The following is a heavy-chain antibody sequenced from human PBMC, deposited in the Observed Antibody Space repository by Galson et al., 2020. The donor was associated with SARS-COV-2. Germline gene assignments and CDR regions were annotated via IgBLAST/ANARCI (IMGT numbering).Heavy chain of an antibody. CDR3: ARELIAAAGTDYFDR. D-gene: IGHD6-13*01. V-gene: IGHV3-21*01. CDR1: GFSFSSYS. CDR2: ISDTSGYI. J-gene: IGHJ5*02. Sequence: GESLKISCAASGFSFSSYSMNWVRQAPGKGLEWVSSISDTSGYIYYADSVKGRFTISRDNTKNSLYLQMNSLRAEDTAIYYCARELIAAAGTDYFDRRGQGTLVTVSS.